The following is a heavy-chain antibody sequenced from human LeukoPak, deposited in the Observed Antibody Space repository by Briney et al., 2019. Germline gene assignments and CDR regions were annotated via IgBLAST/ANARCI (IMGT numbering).Heavy chain of an antibody. CDR1: GYTFTDNY. V-gene: IGHV1-2*02. CDR3: ARGESGDYTQIGY. D-gene: IGHD4-17*01. J-gene: IGHJ4*02. CDR2: INPHSGDT. Sequence: ASVKVSCKPSGYTFTDNYMHWVRQAPGQGLEWMGWINPHSGDTNYAQRFQGRVSMTRDTSISTAYMELSSLRSDDTAVYYCARGESGDYTQIGYWGQGTLVTVSS.